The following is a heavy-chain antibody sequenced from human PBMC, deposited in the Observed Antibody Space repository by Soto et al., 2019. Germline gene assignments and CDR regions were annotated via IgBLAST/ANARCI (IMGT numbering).Heavy chain of an antibody. CDR1: GGTFSSYT. CDR3: VRSGTWDYGDYEGFDYYYGMDV. J-gene: IGHJ6*02. Sequence: QVQLVQSGAEVKKPGSSVKVSCKASGGTFSSYTISWVRQAPGQGLEWMGRIIPILGIANYAQKFQGRVTITADKATSTAYMELRSLRADDTALYYCVRSGTWDYGDYEGFDYYYGMDVWGQGTTVTVSS. CDR2: IIPILGIA. V-gene: IGHV1-69*02. D-gene: IGHD4-17*01.